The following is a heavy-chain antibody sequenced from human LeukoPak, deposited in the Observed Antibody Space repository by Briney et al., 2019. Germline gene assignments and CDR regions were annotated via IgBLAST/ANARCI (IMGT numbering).Heavy chain of an antibody. CDR1: GFTFSSYG. CDR3: FADTHDY. V-gene: IGHV3-30*02. J-gene: IGHJ4*02. CDR2: IRYDGSNK. D-gene: IGHD3-9*01. Sequence: GGSLRLSCAASGFTFSSYGMHWVRQAPGKGLEWVAFIRYDGSNKYYADSVKGRFTISRDNSKNTLYLQMDSLGAEDTAVYYCFADTHDYWGQGTLVTVSS.